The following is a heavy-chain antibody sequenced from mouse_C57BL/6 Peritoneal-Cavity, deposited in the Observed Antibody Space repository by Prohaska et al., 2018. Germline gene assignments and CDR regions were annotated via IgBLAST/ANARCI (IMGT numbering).Heavy chain of an antibody. CDR1: GFTFSGFW. J-gene: IGHJ1*03. V-gene: IGHV11-2*01. CDR2: INSDGSAI. Sequence: EVQLLETGGGLVQPGGSRGLSCEGSGFTFSGFWMSWVRQTPGKTLEWIGDINSDGSAINYAPSIKDRVTIFRDNDKSTLYLQMSNVRSEDTATYFCMRYDGYYWYFDVWGTGTTVTVSS. D-gene: IGHD2-3*01. CDR3: MRYDGYYWYFDV.